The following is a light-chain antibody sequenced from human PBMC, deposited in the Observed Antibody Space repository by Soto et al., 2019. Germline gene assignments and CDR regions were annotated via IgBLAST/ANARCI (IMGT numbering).Light chain of an antibody. CDR2: HAS. V-gene: IGKV1-5*01. J-gene: IGKJ2*01. CDR3: QQYNRYSYT. Sequence: DIQMTQSPSTLSASVGDRVTITCRASQSISTYLAWYQQKPGKAPKLLIYHASNLENGVPSRFSGSGSGTEFTLTISSLQPDDFATYYCQQYNRYSYTFGQGTKLEIK. CDR1: QSISTY.